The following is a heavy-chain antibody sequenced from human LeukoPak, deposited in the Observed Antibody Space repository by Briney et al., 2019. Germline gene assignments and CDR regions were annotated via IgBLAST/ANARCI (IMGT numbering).Heavy chain of an antibody. V-gene: IGHV3-23*01. Sequence: QTGGSLRLSCAASGFTFSSYAMSWVRQAPGKGREWVSAISGSGGSTYYADSVKGRFTISRDNSKNTLYLQMNSLRAEDTAVYYCAKDQSPPTQWELMIYYFDYWGQGTLVTVSS. CDR1: GFTFSSYA. CDR2: ISGSGGST. CDR3: AKDQSPPTQWELMIYYFDY. D-gene: IGHD1-26*01. J-gene: IGHJ4*02.